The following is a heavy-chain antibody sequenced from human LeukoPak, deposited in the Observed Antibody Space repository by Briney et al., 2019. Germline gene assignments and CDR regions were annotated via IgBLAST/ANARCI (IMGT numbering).Heavy chain of an antibody. Sequence: SETLSLTCTVSGGSISSYYWSWMRQPPGKGLEWIGFIYYSGSTNYNPSLKSRVTISVDTSKNHLSLKLSSVTAADTAVYYCARDHSGSYYRHFDYWGQGILVTVSS. CDR2: IYYSGST. D-gene: IGHD3-10*01. V-gene: IGHV4-59*01. CDR3: ARDHSGSYYRHFDY. J-gene: IGHJ4*02. CDR1: GGSISSYY.